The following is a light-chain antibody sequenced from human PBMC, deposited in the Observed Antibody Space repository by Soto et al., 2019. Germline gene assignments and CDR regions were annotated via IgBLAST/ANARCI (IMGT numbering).Light chain of an antibody. CDR2: NDG. CDR1: NIGGKS. CDR3: QVWGSNADPYVL. Sequence: SYELTQPPSVSVAPGKTARITCGGNNIGGKSVHWYQLKPGQAPVLIIYNDGDRPSGIPERFYGSNSGNTATLTVSWVEAGDEADYYCQVWGSNADPYVLFGGGTKVTVL. V-gene: IGLV3-21*04. J-gene: IGLJ3*02.